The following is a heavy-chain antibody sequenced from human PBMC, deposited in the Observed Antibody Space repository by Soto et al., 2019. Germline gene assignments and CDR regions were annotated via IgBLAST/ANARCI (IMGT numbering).Heavy chain of an antibody. CDR3: AKDFHMVRRVTYYYYYGMDV. Sequence: QVQLVESGGGVVQPGRSLRLSCAASGFTFSSYGMHWVRQAPGKGLEWVAVISYDGSNKYYEDSVKGRFTISRENSKNTLYLQMNSLRAADTAVYYCAKDFHMVRRVTYYYYYGMDVWGHGTTVTVSS. D-gene: IGHD3-10*01. J-gene: IGHJ6*02. CDR2: ISYDGSNK. CDR1: GFTFSSYG. V-gene: IGHV3-30*18.